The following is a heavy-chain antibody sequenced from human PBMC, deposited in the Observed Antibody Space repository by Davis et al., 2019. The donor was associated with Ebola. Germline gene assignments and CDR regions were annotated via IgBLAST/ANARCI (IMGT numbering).Heavy chain of an antibody. J-gene: IGHJ3*01. V-gene: IGHV3-53*01. CDR1: GFTVSSDY. CDR3: AKDNRNIWSEV. D-gene: IGHD2/OR15-2a*01. CDR2: MYAVGTT. Sequence: GESLKISCAASGFTVSSDYLGWVRQAPGKGLEWVSVMYAVGTTYYGDSVKGRFTISRDNSKNTLHLQMNSLRVEDTAIYYCAKDNRNIWSEVWGQGTMVTVSS.